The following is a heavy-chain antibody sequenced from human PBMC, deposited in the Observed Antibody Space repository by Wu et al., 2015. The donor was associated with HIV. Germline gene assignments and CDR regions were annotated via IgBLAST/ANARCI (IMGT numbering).Heavy chain of an antibody. J-gene: IGHJ3*02. Sequence: VQSGAEVKKPGSSVKVSCKASGGTFSSYAISWVRQAPGQGLEWMGRIIPIFGTANYAQKFQGRVTITADESTSTAYMELSSLRSEDTAVYYCARADYYDSNGPGAFDIWGQGTMVTVSS. CDR1: GGTFSSYA. CDR2: IIPIFGTA. V-gene: IGHV1-69*13. CDR3: ARADYYDSNGPGAFDI. D-gene: IGHD3-22*01.